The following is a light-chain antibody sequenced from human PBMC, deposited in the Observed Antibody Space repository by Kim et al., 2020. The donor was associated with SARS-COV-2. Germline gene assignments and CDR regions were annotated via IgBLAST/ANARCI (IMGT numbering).Light chain of an antibody. CDR1: QSVSNY. J-gene: IGKJ4*01. V-gene: IGKV3-11*01. Sequence: EIVLTQSPATLSLSPGERATLSCRASQSVSNYLAWYQQKPGQAPRLLIYDASNRATGIPARFSGGGFGTDFTLTISSLETEDFAVYYCQQRTSALTFGGGTKVEIK. CDR3: QQRTSALT. CDR2: DAS.